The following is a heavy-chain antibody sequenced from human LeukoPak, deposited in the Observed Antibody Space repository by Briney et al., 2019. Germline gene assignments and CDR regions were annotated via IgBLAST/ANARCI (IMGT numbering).Heavy chain of an antibody. Sequence: SGGSLRLSCATSGFTFSSYSMNWVRQAPGKGLEWVANIKPDGSDKAYVDSVKGRFTISRDNTKNSLYLQISSLRAEDTAVYYCARAMTWGQGTLVSVSS. CDR2: IKPDGSDK. V-gene: IGHV3-7*01. CDR3: ARAMT. J-gene: IGHJ5*02. CDR1: GFTFSSYS.